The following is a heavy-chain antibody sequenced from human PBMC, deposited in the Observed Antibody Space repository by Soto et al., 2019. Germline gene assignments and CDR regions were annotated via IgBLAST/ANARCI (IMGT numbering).Heavy chain of an antibody. V-gene: IGHV1-18*01. J-gene: IGHJ4*02. Sequence: QVQLLQSGDEVKKPGASVPVSCTTSGYTLTLFGITCVRQAPGQGLEWMGWISPYNGDTKYAEKLEGRVNLPTDTSTDTAYMELTIMTSDDTAEYYCARGGQYRYFDYWGKVTLVTVSS. CDR1: GYTLTLFG. CDR2: ISPYNGDT. D-gene: IGHD2-2*02. CDR3: ARGGQYRYFDY.